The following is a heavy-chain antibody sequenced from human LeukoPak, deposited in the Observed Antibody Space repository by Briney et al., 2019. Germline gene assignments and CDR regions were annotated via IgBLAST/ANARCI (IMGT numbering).Heavy chain of an antibody. CDR3: ARVRVSVYYGSGSYPYYFDY. V-gene: IGHV3-20*04. CDR2: INWNGGST. J-gene: IGHJ4*02. D-gene: IGHD3-10*01. CDR1: GFTFDDYG. Sequence: PGGSLRLSCAASGFTFDDYGMSWVRQAPGKGLEWVSGINWNGGSTGYADSVKGRFTISRDNAKNSLYLQMNSQRAEDTALYYCARVRVSVYYGSGSYPYYFDYWGQGTLVTVSS.